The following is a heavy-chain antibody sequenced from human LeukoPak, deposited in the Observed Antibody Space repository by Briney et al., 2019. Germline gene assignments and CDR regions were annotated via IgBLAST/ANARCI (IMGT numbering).Heavy chain of an antibody. CDR2: TYYRSKWYN. J-gene: IGHJ4*02. CDR3: ARQGYYFDY. V-gene: IGHV6-1*01. CDR1: GDSVSSNSAA. Sequence: SQTLSLTCAISGDSVSSNSAAWHWIRQSPSRGLEWLGRTYYRSKWYNDYAVSVKNRITINPDTSKNQFSLQLNSVPPEDTAVYYCARQGYYFDYWGQGTLVTVSS.